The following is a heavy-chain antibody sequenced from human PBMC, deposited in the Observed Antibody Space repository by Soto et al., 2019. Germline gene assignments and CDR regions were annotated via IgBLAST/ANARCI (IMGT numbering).Heavy chain of an antibody. J-gene: IGHJ4*02. D-gene: IGHD1-20*01. CDR3: AGFLGGSITGPRGAWGD. CDR1: GFTFSSYS. V-gene: IGHV3-48*02. Sequence: EVQLVESGGGLVQPGGSLRLSCAASGFTFSSYSMNWVRQAPGKGLEWVSYISSSSSTIYYADSVKGRFTISRDNAKNSLYLQMNGLRDEDTGVYYWAGFLGGSITGPRGAWGDWGQGTLVTVSS. CDR2: ISSSSSTI.